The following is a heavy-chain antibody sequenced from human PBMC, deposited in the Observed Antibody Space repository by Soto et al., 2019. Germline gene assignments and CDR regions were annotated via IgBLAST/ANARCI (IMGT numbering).Heavy chain of an antibody. CDR1: GFTLSDYY. D-gene: IGHD6-19*01. CDR2: ISSSATII. V-gene: IGHV3-11*01. J-gene: IGHJ6*03. CDR3: ARAVKQWLVGGDYYYYYMDV. Sequence: PGGSLRLSCEASGFTLSDYYMTWIRQAPGQGLEWISYISSSATIIYYADSVKGRFTISRDNAKTSLYLQMNSLRADDTAVYYCARAVKQWLVGGDYYYYYMDVWGKGTTVTVSS.